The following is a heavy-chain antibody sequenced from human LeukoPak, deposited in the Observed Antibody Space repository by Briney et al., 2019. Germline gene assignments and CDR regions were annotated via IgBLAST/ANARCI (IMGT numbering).Heavy chain of an antibody. CDR3: ARQVIIAVAGRKDY. V-gene: IGHV4-39*01. CDR2: IYYSGGT. Sequence: PSETLSLTCTVSGGSISSSSYYWGWIRQPPGKGLEWIGSIYYSGGTYYNPLLKSRVTISVDTSKNQFSLKLSSVTAADTAVYYCARQVIIAVAGRKDYWGQGTLVTVSS. CDR1: GGSISSSSYY. J-gene: IGHJ4*02. D-gene: IGHD6-19*01.